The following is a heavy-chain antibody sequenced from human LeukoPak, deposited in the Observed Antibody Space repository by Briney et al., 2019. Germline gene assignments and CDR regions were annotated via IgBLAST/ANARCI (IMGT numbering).Heavy chain of an antibody. Sequence: GGSLRLSCAASGFTVSSNHMSWVRQAPGKGLEWVSAISGSGGSTYYADSVKGRFTISRDNSKNTLYLQMNSLRAEDTAVYYCAKDDFTTPGFDYWGQGTLVTVSS. CDR3: AKDDFTTPGFDY. V-gene: IGHV3-23*01. D-gene: IGHD4-17*01. J-gene: IGHJ4*02. CDR2: ISGSGGST. CDR1: GFTVSSNH.